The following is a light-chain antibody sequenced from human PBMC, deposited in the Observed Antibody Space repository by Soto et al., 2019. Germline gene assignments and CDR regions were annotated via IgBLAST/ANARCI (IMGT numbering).Light chain of an antibody. J-gene: IGLJ2*01. CDR2: DTS. Sequence: SYELTQPPSVSVAPGQTARITCGGTNIGSKSVHWYQQKPGQAPVLVVYDTSDRPSGIPGRFSGSNSGNTATLTINRVEAGDEADYYCQVWDISSDQRIFGGGTKLTVL. CDR3: QVWDISSDQRI. V-gene: IGLV3-21*02. CDR1: NIGSKS.